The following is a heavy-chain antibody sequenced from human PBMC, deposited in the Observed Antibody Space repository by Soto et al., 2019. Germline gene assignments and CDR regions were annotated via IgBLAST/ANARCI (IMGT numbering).Heavy chain of an antibody. CDR1: GYTLTSYY. CDR3: ARDAVYDYVSGQTYYFDY. CDR2: INPTGGST. J-gene: IGHJ4*02. Sequence: GASVKVSCKASGYTLTSYYIHWVRQAPGQGLEWMGIINPTGGSTSYAQKFQGRVIMTRDTSTSTVYMELSSLRSEDTAVYYCARDAVYDYVSGQTYYFDYWGQGTLVTVYS. D-gene: IGHD3-16*01. V-gene: IGHV1-46*01.